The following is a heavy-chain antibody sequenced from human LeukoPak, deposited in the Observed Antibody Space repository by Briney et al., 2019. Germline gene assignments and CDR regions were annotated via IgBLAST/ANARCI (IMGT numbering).Heavy chain of an antibody. CDR1: GYTFTGYY. J-gene: IGHJ4*02. Sequence: ASVKVSCKASGYTFTGYYMHWVRQAPGQGLEWMGWMNPNSGNTGYAQKFQGRVTMTRNTSISTAYMELSSLRSEDTAVYYCARDFTSFSRELGTDYWGQGTLVTVSS. V-gene: IGHV1-8*02. CDR3: ARDFTSFSRELGTDY. D-gene: IGHD1-26*01. CDR2: MNPNSGNT.